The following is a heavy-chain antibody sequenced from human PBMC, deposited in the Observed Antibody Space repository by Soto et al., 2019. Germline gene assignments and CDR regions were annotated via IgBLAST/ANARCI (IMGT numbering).Heavy chain of an antibody. CDR1: GGSFSGYY. V-gene: IGHV4-34*02. CDR3: ARXRQXXXFWSGCQNEGPCAMDV. CDR2: INHCGGT. Sequence: QVQLQQWGAGLLKPSETLSLTCAVYGGSFSGYYWTWIRQAPGKGLEWIGEINHCGGTNYNSSLKSRVTISVDTSKNQFSLILYSVTAADTAVYYCARXRQXXXFWSGCQNEGPCAMDVWGQGTTVTVSS. J-gene: IGHJ6*02. D-gene: IGHD3-3*01.